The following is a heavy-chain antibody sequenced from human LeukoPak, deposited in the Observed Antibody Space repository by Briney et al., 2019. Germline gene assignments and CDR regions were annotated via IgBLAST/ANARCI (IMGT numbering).Heavy chain of an antibody. D-gene: IGHD3-10*01. V-gene: IGHV3-11*01. CDR3: ARDGIGELLHDFDY. J-gene: IGHJ4*02. CDR1: GFTFRDYY. CDR2: ISSSGSII. Sequence: GGSLGLSCGASGFTFRDYYMGWIRQAPGKGLEWLSYISSSGSIIYYADSVKGRFTISRDNAKNSLYLQMSSLRAEDTAVYYCARDGIGELLHDFDYWGQGTLVTVSS.